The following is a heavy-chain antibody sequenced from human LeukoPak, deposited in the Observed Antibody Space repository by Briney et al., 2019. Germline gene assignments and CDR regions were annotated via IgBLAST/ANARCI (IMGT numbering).Heavy chain of an antibody. CDR1: GFTFSSYA. CDR2: ISYDGSNK. J-gene: IGHJ4*02. V-gene: IGHV3-30*14. CDR3: ARDPYCSSTSCYLGYFDF. Sequence: GGSLRLSCAASGFTFSSYAMHWVRQAPGKGLEWVAVISYDGSNKYYADSVKGRFTISRDNSKNTLYLHMNSLRTEDTAVYFCARDPYCSSTSCYLGYFDFWGQGTLVTVSS. D-gene: IGHD2-2*01.